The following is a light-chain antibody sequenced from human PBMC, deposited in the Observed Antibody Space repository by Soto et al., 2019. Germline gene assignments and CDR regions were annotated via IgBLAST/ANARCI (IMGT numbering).Light chain of an antibody. CDR1: QSVSSSY. J-gene: IGKJ1*01. CDR3: QQYGSSPTWT. Sequence: EIVLTQSPGTLSLSRGERATLSCRASQSVSSSYLAWYQQKPGQAPRLLIYGASSRATGIPDRFSGSGSGTDFTLTISRLEPEDFAVYYCQQYGSSPTWTFGHGTKVDIK. V-gene: IGKV3-20*01. CDR2: GAS.